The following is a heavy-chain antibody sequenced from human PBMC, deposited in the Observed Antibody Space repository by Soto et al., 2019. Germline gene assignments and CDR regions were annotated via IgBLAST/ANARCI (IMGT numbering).Heavy chain of an antibody. J-gene: IGHJ4*02. CDR3: ARALGRSFGSGSYYASFAY. Sequence: QVQLVQSGAEVKKPGSSVKVSCKASGGTFSSYAISWVRQAPGQGLEWMGGIIPIFGTANYAQKSQGRARITAAESTSTAYMELRGLGSGARALYSCARALGRSFGSGSYYASFAYWGKGTLVTVSS. CDR1: GGTFSSYA. V-gene: IGHV1-69*01. D-gene: IGHD3-10*01. CDR2: IIPIFGTA.